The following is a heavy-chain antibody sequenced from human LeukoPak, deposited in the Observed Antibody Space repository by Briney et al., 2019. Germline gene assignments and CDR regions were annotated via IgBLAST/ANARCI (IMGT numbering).Heavy chain of an antibody. Sequence: GGSLRLSCAASGFTFSDYYMSWIRQAPGKGLEWVSYISSSGSTIYYADSVKGRFTISRDNAKNSLYLQMNSLRAEGTAVYYCATSLSYYDSSGYYQDYRGQGTLVTVSS. V-gene: IGHV3-11*01. CDR1: GFTFSDYY. D-gene: IGHD3-22*01. CDR3: ATSLSYYDSSGYYQDY. J-gene: IGHJ4*02. CDR2: ISSSGSTI.